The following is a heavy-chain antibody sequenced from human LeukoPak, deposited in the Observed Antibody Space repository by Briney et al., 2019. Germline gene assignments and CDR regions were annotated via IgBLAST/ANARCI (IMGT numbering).Heavy chain of an antibody. V-gene: IGHV1-2*02. CDR2: INPNSGGT. CDR3: ARENSSGWYFWFDP. D-gene: IGHD6-19*01. CDR1: GYTFTGYY. Sequence: SVKVSCTASGYTFTGYYMHWVRQAPGQGLEWMGWINPNSGGTNYAQKFQGRVTMTRDTSISTAYMELSRLRSDDTAVYYCARENSSGWYFWFDPWGQGTLVTVSS. J-gene: IGHJ5*02.